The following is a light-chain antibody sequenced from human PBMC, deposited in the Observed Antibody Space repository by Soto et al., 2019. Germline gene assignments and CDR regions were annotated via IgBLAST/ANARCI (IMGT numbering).Light chain of an antibody. Sequence: DIQMTQSPSSLSASVGDRVTITCRASQTISSYLNWYQQKPRKAPKLLIYAASGLQSGVPSRFSGSGSGTDFTLTISSLQPEDFATYYCQQSHGIPYTFGQGTKLEIK. J-gene: IGKJ2*01. CDR3: QQSHGIPYT. CDR2: AAS. V-gene: IGKV1-39*01. CDR1: QTISSY.